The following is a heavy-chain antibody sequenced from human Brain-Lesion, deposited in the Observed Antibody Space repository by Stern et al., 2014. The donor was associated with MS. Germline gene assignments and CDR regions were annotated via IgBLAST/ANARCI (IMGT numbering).Heavy chain of an antibody. Sequence: QLQLQESGPGLVKPSETLSLTCTVAGGSVSSTSYAWAWIRQPPGKGLEWIGTIYYSGNTYYSPSLKSRLTISLATSKNQFSLQRRSVTAADTAVYYCAGEEDIRYCSGGSCTGNWFDPWGQGTLVTVSS. CDR3: AGEEDIRYCSGGSCTGNWFDP. CDR1: GGSVSSTSYA. CDR2: IYYSGNT. J-gene: IGHJ5*02. D-gene: IGHD2-15*01. V-gene: IGHV4-39*01.